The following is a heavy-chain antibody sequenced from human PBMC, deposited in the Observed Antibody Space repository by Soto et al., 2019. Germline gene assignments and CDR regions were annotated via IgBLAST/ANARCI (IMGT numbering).Heavy chain of an antibody. CDR3: ARTLYVNYYYGMDV. V-gene: IGHV1-69*13. J-gene: IGHJ6*02. CDR2: IIPIFGTA. D-gene: IGHD3-16*01. Sequence: SVKVSCKASGGTFSSYAISWVRQAPGQGLEWMGGIIPIFGTANYAQKFQGRVAITADESTSTAYMELSSLRSEDTAVYYCARTLYVNYYYGMDVWGQGTTVTVSS. CDR1: GGTFSSYA.